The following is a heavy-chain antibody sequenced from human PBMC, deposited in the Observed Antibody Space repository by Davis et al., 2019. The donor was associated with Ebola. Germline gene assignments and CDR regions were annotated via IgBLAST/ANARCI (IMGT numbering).Heavy chain of an antibody. CDR1: GFTFGDYA. CDR2: IRSKGYGGTT. Sequence: GGSLRLPCTASGFTFGDYAMSWFRQAPGKGPEWVGYIRSKGYGGTTEYAASLKGRFTISREDSKSIAYLQMNSLKTEDTAVYYCTRRGTVVTPDYWGQGTLVTVSS. CDR3: TRRGTVVTPDY. J-gene: IGHJ4*02. V-gene: IGHV3-49*03. D-gene: IGHD4-23*01.